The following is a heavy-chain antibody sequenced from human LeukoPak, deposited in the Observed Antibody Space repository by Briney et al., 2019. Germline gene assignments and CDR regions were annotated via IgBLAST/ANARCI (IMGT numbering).Heavy chain of an antibody. CDR1: GYSFKSYY. D-gene: IGHD3-10*01. J-gene: IGHJ4*02. CDR2: ISPGDTDI. CDR3: ARHHRVYGVLPDY. Sequence: HGESLKISCKGSGYSFKSYYIAWVRQMPGKGLEWMGIISPGDTDIRYSPSFQGQVTISADTSINTAYQQWPSLKASDTAMYYCARHHRVYGVLPDYWGQGTLVTVSS. V-gene: IGHV5-51*01.